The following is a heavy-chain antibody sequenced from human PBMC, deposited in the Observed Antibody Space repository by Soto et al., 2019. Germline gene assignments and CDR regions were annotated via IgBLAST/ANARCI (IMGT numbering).Heavy chain of an antibody. D-gene: IGHD2-15*01. J-gene: IGHJ6*02. CDR2: ISYDGSNK. CDR1: GFTFSSYG. CDR3: AKDIVVVVAATPDYYGMAV. V-gene: IGHV3-30*18. Sequence: PGGSLRLSCAASGFTFSSYGMHWVRQAPGKGLEWVAVISYDGSNKYYADSVKGRFTISRDNSKNTLYLQMNSLRAEDTAVYYCAKDIVVVVAATPDYYGMAVWGQGTTVTVSS.